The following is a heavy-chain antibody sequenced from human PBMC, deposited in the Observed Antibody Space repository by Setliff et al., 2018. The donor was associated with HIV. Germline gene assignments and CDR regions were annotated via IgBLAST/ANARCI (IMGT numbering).Heavy chain of an antibody. CDR2: INTDGSSA. J-gene: IGHJ5*01. V-gene: IGHV3-74*03. CDR1: GFTFSSYG. Sequence: GGSLRLSCAAFGFTFSSYGMSWVRQAPGKGLEWVSTINTDGSSATYADSVKGRFTNSRDNAKNTLYLQMDSLRAEDTAVYYCARGGANPSWFDSWGQGTLVTVSS. D-gene: IGHD3-16*01. CDR3: ARGGANPSWFDS.